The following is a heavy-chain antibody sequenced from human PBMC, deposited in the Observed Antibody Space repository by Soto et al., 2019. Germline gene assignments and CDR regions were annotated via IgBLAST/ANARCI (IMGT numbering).Heavy chain of an antibody. D-gene: IGHD2-15*01. CDR1: GFTFSSYA. V-gene: IGHV3-30-3*01. CDR3: ARAGCDGGSCYTLVGLRYGMDV. CDR2: ISYDGSNK. J-gene: IGHJ6*02. Sequence: QVQLVESGGGVVQPGRSLRLSCAASGFTFSSYAMHWVRQAPGKGLEWVAVISYDGSNKYYADSVKGRFTISRDNSKSTVDLQMNRLRAEDTAVYYCARAGCDGGSCYTLVGLRYGMDVWGQGTTVTVSS.